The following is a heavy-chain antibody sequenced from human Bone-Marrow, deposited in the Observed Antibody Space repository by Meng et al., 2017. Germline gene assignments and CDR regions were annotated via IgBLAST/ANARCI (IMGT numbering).Heavy chain of an antibody. CDR2: ISGSGGST. D-gene: IGHD6-19*01. CDR3: AREWPSSGWYRYTGAFDI. Sequence: GESLKISCAASGFTFSSYAMSWVRQAPGKGLELVSAISGSGGSTYYADSVKGRFTISRDNSKNTLYLQMNSLRAEDTAVYYCAREWPSSGWYRYTGAFDIWGQGTMVTVSS. CDR1: GFTFSSYA. V-gene: IGHV3-23*01. J-gene: IGHJ3*02.